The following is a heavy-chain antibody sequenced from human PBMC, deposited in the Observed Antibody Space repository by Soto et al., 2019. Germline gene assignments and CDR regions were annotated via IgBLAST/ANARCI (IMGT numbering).Heavy chain of an antibody. CDR3: AKRSSDYYDSSGYEDFFDY. CDR1: GFTFSNYA. Sequence: GGSLRLSCAASGFTFSNYAMTWVRQAPGKGLGWVSNLGGSGGSTYYADSVKGRFTVSGDNSKNTLYLQMNSLRAEDTAIYYCAKRSSDYYDSSGYEDFFDYWGQGTLVTVSS. CDR2: LGGSGGST. D-gene: IGHD3-22*01. V-gene: IGHV3-23*01. J-gene: IGHJ4*02.